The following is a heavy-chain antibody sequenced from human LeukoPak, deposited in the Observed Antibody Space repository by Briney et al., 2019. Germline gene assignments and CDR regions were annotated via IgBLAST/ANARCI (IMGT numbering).Heavy chain of an antibody. CDR1: GFTFSGYA. CDR3: AKDRRSGGSCSDY. Sequence: QPGGSLRLSCAASGFTFSGYAMSWVRQAPGGGLEWVSTISGSGDITYYADSVKGRLTISRDNSKNTLYLQMNSLRAEDTAVYYCAKDRRSGGSCSDYWGQGTLVTVSS. CDR2: ISGSGDIT. J-gene: IGHJ4*02. V-gene: IGHV3-23*01. D-gene: IGHD2-15*01.